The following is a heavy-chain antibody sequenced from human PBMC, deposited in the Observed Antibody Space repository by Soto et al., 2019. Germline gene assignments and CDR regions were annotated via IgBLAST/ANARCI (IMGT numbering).Heavy chain of an antibody. CDR1: GFSLSTSGVG. CDR2: IYWDDDK. CDR3: AHTHSDGYPMT. V-gene: IGHV2-5*02. D-gene: IGHD5-12*01. Sequence: QITLKESGPTLVKPTQTLTLTCTFSGFSLSTSGVGVGWIRQPPGKALEWLALIYWDDDKRYSPSLKSRLTITTDTSKNQVVLTMTHMDPMDTATYYRAHTHSDGYPMTWGQGTLVTVAS. J-gene: IGHJ5*02.